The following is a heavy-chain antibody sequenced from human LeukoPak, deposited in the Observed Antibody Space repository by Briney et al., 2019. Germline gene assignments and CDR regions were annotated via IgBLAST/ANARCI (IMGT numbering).Heavy chain of an antibody. V-gene: IGHV1-69*05. CDR1: GGTFSSYA. Sequence: GSSVKVSCKASGGTFSSYAISWVRQAPGQGLEWMGGIIPIFGTANYAQKFQGRVTITTDESTSTAYMELRSLRSEDTAVYYCARVGRACSSTSCSYYYYYYYMDVWGKGTTVTVSS. J-gene: IGHJ6*03. CDR2: IIPIFGTA. CDR3: ARVGRACSSTSCSYYYYYYYMDV. D-gene: IGHD2-2*01.